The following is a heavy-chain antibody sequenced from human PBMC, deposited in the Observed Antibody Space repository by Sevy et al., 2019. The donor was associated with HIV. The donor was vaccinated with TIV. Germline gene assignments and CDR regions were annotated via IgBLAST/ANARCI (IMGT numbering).Heavy chain of an antibody. CDR2: MNSITSTI. CDR3: VRNGGYADYGMDV. D-gene: IGHD2-2*01. Sequence: GGSLRLSCVGSGFTFSSYSMNWVRQAPGKGLEWLSYMNSITSTIYYADSVKGRFTISRDNAKNSVSLQMHSLRAEDTAVYYCVRNGGYADYGMDVWGQGTTVTVS. J-gene: IGHJ6*02. CDR1: GFTFSSYS. V-gene: IGHV3-48*01.